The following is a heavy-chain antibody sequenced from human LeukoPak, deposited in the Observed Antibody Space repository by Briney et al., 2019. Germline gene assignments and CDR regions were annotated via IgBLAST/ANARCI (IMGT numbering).Heavy chain of an antibody. Sequence: GGSLRLSCAASGFTFSSYAMHWVRQAPGKGLEWVAVISYDGSNKYYADSVKGRFTISRDNSKNTLYLQMNSLRAEDTAVYYCARDKDGYTLDYWGQGTLVTVSS. V-gene: IGHV3-30-3*01. CDR3: ARDKDGYTLDY. CDR1: GFTFSSYA. J-gene: IGHJ4*02. D-gene: IGHD5-24*01. CDR2: ISYDGSNK.